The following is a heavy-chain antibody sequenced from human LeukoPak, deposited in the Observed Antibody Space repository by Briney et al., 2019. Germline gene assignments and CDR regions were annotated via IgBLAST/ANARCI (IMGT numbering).Heavy chain of an antibody. CDR1: GYTFTGYY. D-gene: IGHD6-19*01. CDR2: INPNSGGT. V-gene: IGHV1-2*02. CDR3: AKVAAMSGIGWGDFDY. Sequence: ASVKVSCKASGYTFTGYYMHWVRQAPGQGLEWMGWINPNSGGTNYAQKFQGRVTMTRDTSINTAYMDLSRLKSDDTAVYYCAKVAAMSGIGWGDFDYWGQGTLVTLSS. J-gene: IGHJ4*02.